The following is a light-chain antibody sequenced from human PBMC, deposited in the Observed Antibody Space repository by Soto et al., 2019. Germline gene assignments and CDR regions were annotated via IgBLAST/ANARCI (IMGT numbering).Light chain of an antibody. J-gene: IGKJ4*01. V-gene: IGKV3D-20*02. CDR1: QSVSSSY. CDR2: ETS. Sequence: EIVMTQSPATLSVSPGETATLSCRASQSVSSSYLAWYQKKPGQAPRFLMYETSYRAAGIPARFSGSGSGTDFTLTISRLETEDFAVYDCQQRSNWTLTFGGGTKVDIK. CDR3: QQRSNWTLT.